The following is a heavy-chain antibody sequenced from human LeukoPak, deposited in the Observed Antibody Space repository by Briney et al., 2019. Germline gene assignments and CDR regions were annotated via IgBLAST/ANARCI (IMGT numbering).Heavy chain of an antibody. CDR1: GYTFTGYY. V-gene: IGHV1-2*02. J-gene: IGHJ4*02. Sequence: ASVKVSCKASGYTFTGYYMHWVRQAPGQGLEWMGWINPNSGGTNYAQKLQGRVTMTTDTSTSTAYMELRSLRSDDTAVYYCARDEGGNSSGYLLWGQGTLVTVSS. CDR2: INPNSGGT. CDR3: ARDEGGNSSGYLL. D-gene: IGHD3-22*01.